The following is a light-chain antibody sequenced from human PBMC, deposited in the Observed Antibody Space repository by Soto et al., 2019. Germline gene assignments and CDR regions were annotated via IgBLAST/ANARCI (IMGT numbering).Light chain of an antibody. V-gene: IGKV4-1*01. CDR2: WAS. CDR3: QQYYSTPFT. CDR1: QSVLYSSSNKNY. Sequence: DIVMTQSPDSLAVSLGERATINCKSSQSVLYSSSNKNYLAWYQQKPGQPPKLLLYWASTRESGVPDRFSGSGSGTDFTLTISSLQAEDVAVHYCQQYYSTPFTFGQGTRLEIK. J-gene: IGKJ5*01.